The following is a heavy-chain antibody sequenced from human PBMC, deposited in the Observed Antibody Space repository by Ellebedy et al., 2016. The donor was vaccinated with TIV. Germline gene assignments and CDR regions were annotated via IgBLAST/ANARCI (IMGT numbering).Heavy chain of an antibody. J-gene: IGHJ4*02. Sequence: GESLKISCAASGFTFSTYSMNWVRQAPGKGLEWVSYISIGSSTIYYADSVKGRFTISRDNAKNSLYLQMNSLRDEDTAVYYCVRDCTNGVCPEYWGQGTLVTVSS. CDR1: GFTFSTYS. V-gene: IGHV3-48*02. CDR3: VRDCTNGVCPEY. CDR2: ISIGSSTI. D-gene: IGHD2-8*01.